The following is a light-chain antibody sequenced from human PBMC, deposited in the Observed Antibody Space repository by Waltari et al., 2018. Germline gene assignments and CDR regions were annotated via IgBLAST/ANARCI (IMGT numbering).Light chain of an antibody. CDR3: LQCNDYPWS. J-gene: IGKJ1*01. V-gene: IGKV1-17*01. Sequence: DIQMTQSPSSLSASVGDRVTITCRASRGIRNELAWYQQKPGKAPERLIYAVSSLQSGVPSRFSGSGSGTEFTVTISSLQPDDFATYYCLQCNDYPWSFGQGTKVEVK. CDR2: AVS. CDR1: RGIRNE.